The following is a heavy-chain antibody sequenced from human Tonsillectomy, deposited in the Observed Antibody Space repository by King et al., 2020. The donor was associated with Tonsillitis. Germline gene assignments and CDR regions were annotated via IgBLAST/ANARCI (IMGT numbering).Heavy chain of an antibody. J-gene: IGHJ3*02. CDR1: GFTFNSYG. Sequence: VQLVESGGGVVQPGGSLRLSCAASGFTFNSYGMHWVRQAPGKGLEWVAFIRLDGSNKYYADSVKGRFTISRDNSKNTLYLQMHSLRPEDTAVFYCAKDLGYYDRSGDGGGRAFDIWGQGTMVTVSS. CDR3: AKDLGYYDRSGDGGGRAFDI. D-gene: IGHD3-22*01. CDR2: IRLDGSNK. V-gene: IGHV3-30*02.